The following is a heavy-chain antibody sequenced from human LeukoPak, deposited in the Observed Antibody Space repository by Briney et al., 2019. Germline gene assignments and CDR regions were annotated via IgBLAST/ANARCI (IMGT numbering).Heavy chain of an antibody. D-gene: IGHD3-10*01. CDR1: GGTFSSYA. J-gene: IGHJ3*02. CDR2: IIPIFGTA. V-gene: IGHV1-69*05. Sequence: GSSVKVSCKASGGTFSSYAISWVRQAPGQGLEWMGRIIPIFGTANYAQKFQGRVTITTDESTSTAYMELSRLRSEDTAVYYCARALTMVRGVTLGAFDIWGQGTMVTVSS. CDR3: ARALTMVRGVTLGAFDI.